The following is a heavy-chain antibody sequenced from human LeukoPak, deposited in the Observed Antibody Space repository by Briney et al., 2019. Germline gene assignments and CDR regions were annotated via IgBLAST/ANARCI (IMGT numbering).Heavy chain of an antibody. V-gene: IGHV4-39*01. J-gene: IGHJ2*01. Sequence: KLSETLSLTCTVSDGSISTNNYYWGWIRQPPGKGLEWIGNIYYSGSTYYNPSLKSRVTISVDTSENQFSLKLSSVTAADTAVYYCARHGLRRGYDLFVGHFDLWGRGTPGTVSA. CDR1: DGSISTNNYY. CDR2: IYYSGST. CDR3: ARHGLRRGYDLFVGHFDL. D-gene: IGHD5-12*01.